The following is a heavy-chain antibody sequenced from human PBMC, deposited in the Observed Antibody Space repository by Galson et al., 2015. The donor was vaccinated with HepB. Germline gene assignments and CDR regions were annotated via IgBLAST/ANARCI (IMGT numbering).Heavy chain of an antibody. D-gene: IGHD3-10*01. CDR3: ARDLRDVLLWFGDQTPPWFDP. Sequence: SVKVSCKASGYTFTSYAMHWVRQAPGQRLEWMGWINAGNGNTKYSQKFQGRVTITRDTSASTAYMELSSLRSEDTAVYYCARDLRDVLLWFGDQTPPWFDPWGQGTLVTVSS. CDR2: INAGNGNT. J-gene: IGHJ5*02. CDR1: GYTFTSYA. V-gene: IGHV1-3*01.